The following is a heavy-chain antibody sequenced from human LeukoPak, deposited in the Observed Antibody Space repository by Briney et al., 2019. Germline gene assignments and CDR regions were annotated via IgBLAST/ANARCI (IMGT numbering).Heavy chain of an antibody. CDR3: ARARAYCVGDCYWGFDS. Sequence: PSETLTLTCAVSGYSISNGYYWAWIRQPPGKGLEWIGSIYHSGSTYYNPSLKSRVTISVDTSKNQFSLRLSSVTAADTAVYYCARARAYCVGDCYWGFDSWGRGSLVTVSS. V-gene: IGHV4-38-2*01. CDR1: GYSISNGYY. CDR2: IYHSGST. J-gene: IGHJ4*02. D-gene: IGHD2-21*02.